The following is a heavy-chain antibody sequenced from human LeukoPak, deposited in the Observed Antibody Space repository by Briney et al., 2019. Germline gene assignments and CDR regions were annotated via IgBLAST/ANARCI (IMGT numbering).Heavy chain of an antibody. CDR2: ISWNSGSI. Sequence: GGSLRLSCAASGFTFDDYAMHWVRQAPGKGLEWVSGISWNSGSIGYADSVKGRFTISRDNVKNSLYLQMNSLRAEDTALYYCAKDSQIIVGATTDFDYWGQGTLVTVSS. D-gene: IGHD1-26*01. CDR1: GFTFDDYA. CDR3: AKDSQIIVGATTDFDY. V-gene: IGHV3-9*01. J-gene: IGHJ4*02.